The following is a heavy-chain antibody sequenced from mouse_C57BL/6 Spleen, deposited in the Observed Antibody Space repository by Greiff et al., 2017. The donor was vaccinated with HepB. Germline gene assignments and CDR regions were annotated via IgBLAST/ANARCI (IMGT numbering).Heavy chain of an antibody. V-gene: IGHV1-53*01. CDR1: GYTFTSYW. CDR2: INPSNGGT. D-gene: IGHD2-3*01. J-gene: IGHJ3*01. CDR3: ARDDGSLGGFAY. Sequence: QVHVKQPGTELVKPGASVKLSCKASGYTFTSYWMHWVKQRPGQGLEWIGNINPSNGGTNYNEKFKSKATLTVDKSSSTAYMQLSSLTSEDSAVYYCARDDGSLGGFAYWGQGTLVTVSA.